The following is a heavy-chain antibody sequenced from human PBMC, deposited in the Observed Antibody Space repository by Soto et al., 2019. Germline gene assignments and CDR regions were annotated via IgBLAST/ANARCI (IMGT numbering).Heavy chain of an antibody. CDR2: IYYSGST. J-gene: IGHJ6*02. CDR1: GGSISSSSYY. D-gene: IGHD3-10*01. V-gene: IGHV4-39*01. CDR3: ARLAGLGRGHYYGMDV. Sequence: QLQLQESGPGLVKPSETLSLTCTVSGGSISSSSYYWGWIRQPPGKGLEWIGSIYYSGSTYYNPSLKSRVTISVDTSKNQFSLKLSSVTAADTAVYYCARLAGLGRGHYYGMDVWGQGTTVTVSS.